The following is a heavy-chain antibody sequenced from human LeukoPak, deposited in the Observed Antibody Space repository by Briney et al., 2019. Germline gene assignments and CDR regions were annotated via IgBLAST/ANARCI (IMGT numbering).Heavy chain of an antibody. Sequence: GGSLRLSCAASGFTFSSYSMNWVRQAPGKGLEWVSSISSSSSYIYYADSVKGRFTISRDNAKNSLYLQMNSLRAEDTAVYYCARVVLWFGELSRTEYNWFDPWGQGTLVTVSS. CDR2: ISSSSSYI. CDR1: GFTFSSYS. J-gene: IGHJ5*02. D-gene: IGHD3-10*01. V-gene: IGHV3-21*01. CDR3: ARVVLWFGELSRTEYNWFDP.